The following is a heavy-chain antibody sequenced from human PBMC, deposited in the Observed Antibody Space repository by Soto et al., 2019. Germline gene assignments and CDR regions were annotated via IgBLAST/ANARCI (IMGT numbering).Heavy chain of an antibody. CDR2: ISGSGGST. J-gene: IGHJ6*03. D-gene: IGHD5-12*01. Sequence: GGSLRLSCVASGLTFSSYGMNWVRQAPGKGLEWVSGISGSGGSTNHADSVKGRFTISRDNPKNTLYLQMNSLRADDTAVYYCAQSGYENYYHYYMDVWGKGTTVTVSS. CDR1: GLTFSSYG. CDR3: AQSGYENYYHYYMDV. V-gene: IGHV3-23*01.